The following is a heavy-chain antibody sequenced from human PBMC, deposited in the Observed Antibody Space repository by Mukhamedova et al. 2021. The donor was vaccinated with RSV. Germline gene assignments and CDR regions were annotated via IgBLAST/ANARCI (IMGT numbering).Heavy chain of an antibody. V-gene: IGHV3-7*01. Sequence: MNWVRQAPGKGLEWVANIKQDGNDKYYLDSVKGRFTISRDNAKNSLYLQMNSLRAEDTAIYYCTDIANFRVPWGQGTLATVSS. CDR2: IKQDGNDK. CDR3: TDIANFRVP. J-gene: IGHJ5*02. D-gene: IGHD2-15*01.